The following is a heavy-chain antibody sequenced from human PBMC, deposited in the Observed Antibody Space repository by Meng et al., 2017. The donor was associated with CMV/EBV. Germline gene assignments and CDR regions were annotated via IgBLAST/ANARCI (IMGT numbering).Heavy chain of an antibody. J-gene: IGHJ4*02. CDR3: ATEPYSSSSEGDY. CDR1: GFTFSSYA. V-gene: IGHV3-23*03. CDR2: IYSGGSST. Sequence: GGSLRLSCAASGFTFSSYAMGWVRQAPGKGLEWVSVIYSGGSSTYYADSVKGRFTISRDNSKNTLYLQMNSLRAEDTAVYYCATEPYSSSSEGDYWGQGTLVTVSS. D-gene: IGHD6-6*01.